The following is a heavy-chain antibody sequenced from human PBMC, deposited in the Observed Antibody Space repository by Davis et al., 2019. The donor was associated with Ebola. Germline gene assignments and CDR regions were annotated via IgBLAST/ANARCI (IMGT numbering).Heavy chain of an antibody. Sequence: GESLKISCAASGFTVATYYMSWVRQAPGKGLEWVSGISASGATYYADSVRGRFTISRDNSKNTLYLQMNSLRAEDTAVYYCAKVTGAFDIWGQGTMVTVSS. CDR3: AKVTGAFDI. CDR1: GFTVATYY. J-gene: IGHJ3*02. V-gene: IGHV3-66*03. CDR2: ISASGAT. D-gene: IGHD1-14*01.